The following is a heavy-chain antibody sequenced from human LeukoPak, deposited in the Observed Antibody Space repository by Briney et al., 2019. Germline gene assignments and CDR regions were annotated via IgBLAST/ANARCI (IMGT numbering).Heavy chain of an antibody. V-gene: IGHV3-7*01. D-gene: IGHD3-10*01. CDR2: IKEDGSEI. Sequence: GGSLRLSCAASGFNFSTYWMTWVRQVPGKGLEWVANIKEDGSEIYYVDAVKGRFSISRDNAKTSLYLQMNSLSVADTAVYYCVTDQTGRHPYFFDSWGQGTLVTVSS. J-gene: IGHJ4*02. CDR3: VTDQTGRHPYFFDS. CDR1: GFNFSTYW.